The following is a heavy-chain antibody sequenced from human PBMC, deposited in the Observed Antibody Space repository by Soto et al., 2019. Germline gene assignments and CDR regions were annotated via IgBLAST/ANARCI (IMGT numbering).Heavy chain of an antibody. D-gene: IGHD2-2*01. J-gene: IGHJ6*02. Sequence: QVQLVQSGAEVKKPGSSVKVSCKASGGTFGSYAISWVRQAPGQGLEWMGGIIPIPGTANYAQKFQGRVTIAADESTSTAHMELSSLRSTDTAVCYCARSQGSSTSLAIYYYYYYGMDVWGQGTTVTVSS. CDR3: ARSQGSSTSLAIYYYYYYGMDV. V-gene: IGHV1-69*01. CDR1: GGTFGSYA. CDR2: IIPIPGTA.